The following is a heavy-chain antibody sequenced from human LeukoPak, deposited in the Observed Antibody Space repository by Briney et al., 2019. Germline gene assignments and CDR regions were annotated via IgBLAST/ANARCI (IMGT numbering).Heavy chain of an antibody. V-gene: IGHV4-30-2*01. J-gene: IGHJ4*02. D-gene: IGHD3-22*01. CDR1: GGSISSGGYS. CDR2: IYHSGST. Sequence: SQTLSLTCAVSGGSISSGGYSWSWIRQPPGKGLEWIGYIYHSGSTYYNLSLKSRVTISVDRSKNQFSLKLSSVTAADTAVYYCARANYYDSSGYSLHFDYWGQGTLVTVSS. CDR3: ARANYYDSSGYSLHFDY.